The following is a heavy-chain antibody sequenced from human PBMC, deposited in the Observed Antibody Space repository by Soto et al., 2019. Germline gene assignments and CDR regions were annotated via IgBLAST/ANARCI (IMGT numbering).Heavy chain of an antibody. CDR3: ARRSIAAAGLDY. CDR1: GGSFSGYY. D-gene: IGHD6-13*01. CDR2: INHRGST. Sequence: QVQLQQWGAGLLKPSETLSLTCAVYGGSFSGYYWSWIRQPPGKGLEWIGEINHRGSTNYNPSLKSRVTISVDTSKNQFSLKLSSVTAADTAVYYCARRSIAAAGLDYWGQGTLVTVSS. J-gene: IGHJ4*02. V-gene: IGHV4-34*01.